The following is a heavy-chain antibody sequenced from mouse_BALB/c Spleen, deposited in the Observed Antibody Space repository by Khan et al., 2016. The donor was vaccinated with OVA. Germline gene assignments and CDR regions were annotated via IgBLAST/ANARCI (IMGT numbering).Heavy chain of an antibody. Sequence: EVKLEESGGGLVQPGGSMKLSCVASGFTFSNYWMNWVRQSPEKGLEWVAEIRLKSNNYATHYADSVKGRFTISTDDSKSCVHLQMNNLRAEDTDIYSCTRGIYYYGSSFDYWGQGTTLTVSS. CDR2: IRLKSNNYAT. V-gene: IGHV6-6*02. CDR3: TRGIYYYGSSFDY. D-gene: IGHD1-1*01. CDR1: GFTFSNYW. J-gene: IGHJ2*01.